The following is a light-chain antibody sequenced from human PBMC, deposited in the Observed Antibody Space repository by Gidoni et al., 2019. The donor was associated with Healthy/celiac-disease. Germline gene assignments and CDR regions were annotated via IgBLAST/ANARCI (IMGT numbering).Light chain of an antibody. Sequence: EIVMTQSPATLSVSTGERATLSCRASQSVSSNLAWYQQQPGQAPRLLIYGESTRATGIPARFSGSGSGKEFTLTISSLQSEDFAVYYCKQYNNWPYTFGQGTKLEIK. J-gene: IGKJ2*01. CDR1: QSVSSN. CDR2: GES. V-gene: IGKV3-15*01. CDR3: KQYNNWPYT.